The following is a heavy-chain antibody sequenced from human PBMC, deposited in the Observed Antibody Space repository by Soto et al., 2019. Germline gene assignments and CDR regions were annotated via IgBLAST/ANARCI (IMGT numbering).Heavy chain of an antibody. D-gene: IGHD3-22*01. J-gene: IGHJ4*02. CDR1: GYSFTSYW. V-gene: IGHV5-10-1*01. CDR3: ATTYYYDSSGMGPRRPRFFDY. Sequence: PGESLKISCKGSGYSFTSYWISWVRQMPGKGLEWMGRIDPSDSYTNYSPSFQGHVTISADKSISTAYLQWSSLKASDTAMYYCATTYYYDSSGMGPRRPRFFDYWGQGTLVTVSS. CDR2: IDPSDSYT.